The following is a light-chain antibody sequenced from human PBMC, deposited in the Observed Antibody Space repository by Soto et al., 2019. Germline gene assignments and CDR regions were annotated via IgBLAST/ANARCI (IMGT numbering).Light chain of an antibody. CDR2: EVS. CDR1: SSDVGRYNY. CDR3: SSYAGNSRYV. J-gene: IGLJ1*01. V-gene: IGLV2-8*01. Sequence: QSLRSHPRSACWSPGHSVTISCTGTSSDVGRYNYISWYQQRPGKAPKLIIYEVSKRPSGVPDRLSGFKYGNTASLTVSGLQAEDDADHYCSSYAGNSRYVFGTGTKVTVL.